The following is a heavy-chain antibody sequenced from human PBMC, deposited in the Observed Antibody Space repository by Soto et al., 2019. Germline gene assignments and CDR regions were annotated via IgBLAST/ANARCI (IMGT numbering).Heavy chain of an antibody. CDR2: ISAYNGNT. V-gene: IGHV1-18*01. J-gene: IGHJ5*02. CDR1: GGTFTSYG. Sequence: QVQLVQSGAEVKKPGSSVKVSCKASGGTFTSYGISWVRQAPGQGLEWMGWISAYNGNTNYAQKLQGRVTMTTDTSTSTAYMELRSLRSDDTAVYYCARDSCSSTSCYFWFDPWGQGTLVTVSS. CDR3: ARDSCSSTSCYFWFDP. D-gene: IGHD2-2*01.